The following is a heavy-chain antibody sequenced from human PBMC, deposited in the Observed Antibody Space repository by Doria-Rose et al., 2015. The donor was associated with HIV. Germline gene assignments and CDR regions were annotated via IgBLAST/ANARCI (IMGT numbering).Heavy chain of an antibody. D-gene: IGHD6-13*01. V-gene: IGHV2-26*01. J-gene: IGHJ4*02. CDR3: ARIKSSRWYHKYYFDF. Sequence: QESGPVLVKPTETLTLTCTVSGVSLSSPGMGVSWIRQPPGNALEWLANIFPADAGSYKTSLKSRLTISRGTSNSQVVLTMTDMDPVDTATYYCARIKSSRWYHKYYFDFWGQGTLVIVSA. CDR1: GVSLSSPGMG. CDR2: IFPADAG.